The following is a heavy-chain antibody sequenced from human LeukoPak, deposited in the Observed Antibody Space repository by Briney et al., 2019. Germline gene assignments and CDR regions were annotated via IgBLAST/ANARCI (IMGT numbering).Heavy chain of an antibody. D-gene: IGHD3-10*01. CDR3: ARHEFDSGSLPYFDY. CDR2: IYYSGST. Sequence: KPSETLSLTCTVSDGSISSYYWSWIRQPPGKGLEWIGYIYYSGSTNYNPSLKSRVTISVDTSKNQFSLKLSAVTAADTAVYYCARHEFDSGSLPYFDYWGQGILVTVSS. V-gene: IGHV4-59*08. CDR1: DGSISSYY. J-gene: IGHJ4*02.